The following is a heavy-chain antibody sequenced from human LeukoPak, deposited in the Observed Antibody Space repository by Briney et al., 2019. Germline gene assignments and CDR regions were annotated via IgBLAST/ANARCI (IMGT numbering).Heavy chain of an antibody. CDR1: GDSMSSGSYY. D-gene: IGHD1-26*01. CDR2: VYSSGGT. V-gene: IGHV4-61*02. Sequence: SETLSLTCTFSGDSMSSGSYYWSWIRQPAGKGLEWIGRVYSSGGTKYSPSLNSRVTISVDTSKNQFSLRLKSVAAADTAVYYCARAERGTDAFDIWGRGTLVVVSS. J-gene: IGHJ3*02. CDR3: ARAERGTDAFDI.